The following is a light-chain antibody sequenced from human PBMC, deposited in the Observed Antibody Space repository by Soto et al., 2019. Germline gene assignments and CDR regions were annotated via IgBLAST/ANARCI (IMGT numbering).Light chain of an antibody. CDR2: DVN. Sequence: ALTQPPSASGSPGQSVAISCTGTASDIGGYTFVSWYQQHPGKAPKLLIYDVNKRPSGVPDRFSGSKSGNTASLTVSGLQAEDEADYYCSAHGGTNPYVFGTGTKLTVL. V-gene: IGLV2-8*01. J-gene: IGLJ1*01. CDR1: ASDIGGYTF. CDR3: SAHGGTNPYV.